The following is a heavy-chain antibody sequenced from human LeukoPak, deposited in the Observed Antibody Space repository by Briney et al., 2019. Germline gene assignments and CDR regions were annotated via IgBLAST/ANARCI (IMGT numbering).Heavy chain of an antibody. V-gene: IGHV4-59*01. CDR1: GDPISYYY. J-gene: IGHJ2*01. D-gene: IGHD5-24*01. Sequence: SETLSLTCTVSGDPISYYYWTWIRQPPGKGLEWIGYIHNIGSTNYNPSLKSRVTISVDTSKNQFSLKLTSVTAADTAVYYCARGTGMATIYWYFDLWGRGTLVTVSS. CDR3: ARGTGMATIYWYFDL. CDR2: IHNIGST.